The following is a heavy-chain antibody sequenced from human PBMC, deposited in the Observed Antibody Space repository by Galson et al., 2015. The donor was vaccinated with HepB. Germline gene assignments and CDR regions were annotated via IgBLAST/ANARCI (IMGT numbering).Heavy chain of an antibody. CDR2: IRSKAYGGTT. V-gene: IGHV3-49*03. CDR1: GFTFGDYA. Sequence: SLRLSCAASGFTFGDYAMSWFRQAPGKGLEWVGFIRSKAYGGTTEYAASVKGRFTISRDDSKSIAYLQMNSLKTEDTAVYYCTRDPDKLDPNYYYYYGMDVWGQGTTVTVSS. D-gene: IGHD6-13*01. J-gene: IGHJ6*02. CDR3: TRDPDKLDPNYYYYYGMDV.